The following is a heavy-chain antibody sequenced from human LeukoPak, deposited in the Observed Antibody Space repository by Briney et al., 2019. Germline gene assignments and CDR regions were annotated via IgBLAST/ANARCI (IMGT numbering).Heavy chain of an antibody. V-gene: IGHV3-7*01. CDR2: IKRDGSEK. CDR1: GFTFRNYW. Sequence: PGGSLRLSCVASGFTFRNYWMSWVRQAPGKGLEWVANIKRDGSEKYYVDSVKGRFTISRDNAKNSMWLQMNGLRVEDTAVYYCARGGNWYGDWGQGTLVTVSS. CDR3: ARGGNWYGD. J-gene: IGHJ5*02.